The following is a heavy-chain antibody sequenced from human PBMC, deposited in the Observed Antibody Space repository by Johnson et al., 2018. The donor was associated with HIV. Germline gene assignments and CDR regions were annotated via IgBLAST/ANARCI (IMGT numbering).Heavy chain of an antibody. CDR1: GFTFSTYW. V-gene: IGHV3-7*05. D-gene: IGHD1-26*01. CDR3: ARDLRVGAIDGFDI. J-gene: IGHJ3*02. CDR2: IKQDGSEK. Sequence: VHLVESGGGLVQPGGSLRLSCAASGFTFSTYWMSWVRQVPGKGLEWVANIKQDGSEKYYVDSVKGRFTISRDNAKNSLFLQMNSLRADDTAVFYCARDLRVGAIDGFDIWGQGTKVTVAS.